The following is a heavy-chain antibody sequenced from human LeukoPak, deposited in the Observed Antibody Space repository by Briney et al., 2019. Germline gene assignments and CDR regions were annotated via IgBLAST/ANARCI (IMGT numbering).Heavy chain of an antibody. CDR2: IYHSGST. D-gene: IGHD4-17*01. V-gene: IGHV4-38-2*01. Sequence: SETLSLTCAVSGYSISSGYYWGWTRQPPGKGLEWIGSIYHSGSTYYNPSLKSRVTISVDTSKNQFSLKLSSVTAADTAVYYCARGDYGDPIYFDYWGQGTLVTVSS. CDR3: ARGDYGDPIYFDY. J-gene: IGHJ4*02. CDR1: GYSISSGYY.